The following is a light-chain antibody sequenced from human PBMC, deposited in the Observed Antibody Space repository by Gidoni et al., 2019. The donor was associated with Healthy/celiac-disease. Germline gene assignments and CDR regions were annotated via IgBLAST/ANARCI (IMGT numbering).Light chain of an antibody. V-gene: IGLV3-21*04. CDR3: QVWDSSSDHPVV. J-gene: IGLJ2*01. Sequence: SYVLAQPPSLSVAPVKTARITCGGNNIGSKSVHWYQQKPGQAPVLVIYYDSDRHSGIPERFSGSNSGNTATLTISRVEAGDEADYYCQVWDSSSDHPVVFGGGTKLTVL. CDR2: YDS. CDR1: NIGSKS.